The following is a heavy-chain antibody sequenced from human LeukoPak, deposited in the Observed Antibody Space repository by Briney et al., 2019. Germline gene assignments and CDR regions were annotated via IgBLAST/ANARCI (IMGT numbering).Heavy chain of an antibody. V-gene: IGHV3-30*04. CDR2: ISYDGSNK. D-gene: IGHD6-13*01. Sequence: PGGSLRLSCAASGFTFSSYAMHWVRQAPGKGLEWVAVISYDGSNKYYADSVKGRFTISRDNSKNTLYLQMNSLRAEDTAVYYCARDGQQLDYYFDYWGQGTLVTVSS. CDR1: GFTFSSYA. CDR3: ARDGQQLDYYFDY. J-gene: IGHJ4*02.